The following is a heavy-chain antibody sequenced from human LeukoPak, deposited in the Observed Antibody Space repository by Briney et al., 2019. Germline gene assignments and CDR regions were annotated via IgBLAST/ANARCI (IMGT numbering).Heavy chain of an antibody. CDR1: GFTFSSHA. D-gene: IGHD4-17*01. CDR2: ISGSGGST. CDR3: AKDDYGDYWYFQH. V-gene: IGHV3-23*01. Sequence: PGGSLGLSCAASGFTFSSHAMSWVRQAPGKGLEWVSAISGSGGSTYYADSVKGRFTISRDNSKNTLYLQMNSLRAEDTAVYYCAKDDYGDYWYFQHWGQGTLVTVSS. J-gene: IGHJ1*01.